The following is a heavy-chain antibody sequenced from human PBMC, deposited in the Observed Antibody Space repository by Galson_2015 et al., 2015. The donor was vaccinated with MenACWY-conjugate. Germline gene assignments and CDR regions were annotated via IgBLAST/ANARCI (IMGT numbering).Heavy chain of an antibody. V-gene: IGHV5-51*01. CDR3: ARRRGELNRFDP. CDR1: GYRFTNYW. J-gene: IGHJ5*02. Sequence: QSGAEVKEPGESLRISCKGSGYRFTNYWIGWVRQMPGKGLEWMGIIYPGDSDTRYSPSFQGQVTISADKSISTAYLQWSSLKASDHPLYFCARRRGELNRFDPWGQGTLVTVSS. CDR2: IYPGDSDT. D-gene: IGHD1-1*01.